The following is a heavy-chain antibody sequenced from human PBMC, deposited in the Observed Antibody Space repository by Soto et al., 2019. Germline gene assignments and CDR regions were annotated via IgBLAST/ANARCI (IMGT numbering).Heavy chain of an antibody. CDR2: MNPNSGNT. Sequence: QVQLVQYGAEVKRSGASVRISCKASGYTFNRNDINWVRQATGQGPEWIGWMNPNSGNTGYAQKFQGRVTMTRDSSITTAYMDLSSLTSEDTAIYYCAREGLYGSIQDNTFDIWGQGTMVSVSS. CDR3: AREGLYGSIQDNTFDI. V-gene: IGHV1-8*01. CDR1: GYTFNRND. D-gene: IGHD6-19*01. J-gene: IGHJ3*02.